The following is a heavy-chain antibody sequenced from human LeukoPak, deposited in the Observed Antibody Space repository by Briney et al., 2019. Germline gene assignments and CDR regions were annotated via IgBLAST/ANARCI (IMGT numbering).Heavy chain of an antibody. CDR2: ISGSGGST. J-gene: IGHJ5*02. CDR3: AKDALPFPAPAAISDWFDP. Sequence: QPGGSLRLSCAASGFTFSSYAMSWVRQAPGKGLEWVSAISGSGGSTYYADSVKGRFTISRDNSKNTLYLQMHSLRAEDTAVYYCAKDALPFPAPAAISDWFDPWGQGTLVTVSS. CDR1: GFTFSSYA. V-gene: IGHV3-23*01. D-gene: IGHD2-2*01.